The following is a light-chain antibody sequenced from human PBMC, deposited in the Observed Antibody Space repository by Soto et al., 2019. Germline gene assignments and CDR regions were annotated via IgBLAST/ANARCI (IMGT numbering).Light chain of an antibody. CDR3: MQALQSLT. V-gene: IGKV2-28*01. Sequence: EIVMTQSPLTLPVTPGEPASISCRSSQSLLYNNTYNYLDWYVQKPGQSPQLLINFGSNRAPWGPDRFSGSGAGTDFTLKINRVEAEDVGTYYCMQALQSLTFGQGTRLEIQ. J-gene: IGKJ5*01. CDR2: FGS. CDR1: QSLLYNNTYNY.